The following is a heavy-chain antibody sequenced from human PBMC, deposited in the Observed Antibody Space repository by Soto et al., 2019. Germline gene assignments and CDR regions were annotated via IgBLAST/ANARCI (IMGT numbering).Heavy chain of an antibody. J-gene: IGHJ5*02. CDR2: IYHSGST. Sequence: SETLSLTCAVSGGSISSSNWWSWVRQPPGKGLEWIGEIYHSGSTNYNPSLKSRVTISVDKSKNQFSLKLSSVTAADTAVYYRARVACGKYYSRSCFRFDPWGQGTLVTVSS. V-gene: IGHV4-4*02. CDR1: GGSISSSNW. D-gene: IGHD6-13*01. CDR3: ARVACGKYYSRSCFRFDP.